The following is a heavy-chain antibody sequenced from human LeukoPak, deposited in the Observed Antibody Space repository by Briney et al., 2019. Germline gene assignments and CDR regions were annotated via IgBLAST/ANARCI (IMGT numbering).Heavy chain of an antibody. CDR1: GYTLTSYA. J-gene: IGHJ3*02. Sequence: ASVKVSCKASGYTLTSYAMNWVRQAPEQGLEWTGWINTNTGNPTYAQGFTGRFVFSLDTSFSTAYLQISSLKPEATAVYYCARRGYYYGDAFDIWGQGKMVTVS. V-gene: IGHV7-4-1*02. D-gene: IGHD3-22*01. CDR2: INTNTGNP. CDR3: ARRGYYYGDAFDI.